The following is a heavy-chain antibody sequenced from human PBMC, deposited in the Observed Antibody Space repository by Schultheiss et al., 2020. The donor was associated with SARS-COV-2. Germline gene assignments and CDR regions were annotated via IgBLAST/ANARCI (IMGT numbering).Heavy chain of an antibody. V-gene: IGHV3-48*03. J-gene: IGHJ4*02. Sequence: GGSLRLSCAASGFTFSSYEMNWVRQAPGKGLEWVSYISSSGSTIYYADSVKGRFTISRDNSKNTLYLQMNSLRAEDTAVDYCAILTGSDREYYFDYWGQGTLVTVSS. CDR1: GFTFSSYE. CDR3: AILTGSDREYYFDY. CDR2: ISSSGSTI. D-gene: IGHD1-26*01.